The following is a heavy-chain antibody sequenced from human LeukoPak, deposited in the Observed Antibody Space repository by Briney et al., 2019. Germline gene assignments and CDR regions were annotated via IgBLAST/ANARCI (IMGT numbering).Heavy chain of an antibody. Sequence: GGSLRLSCAASGLTFSDYNMRWIRQAPGKGLEWVSSISRSGSTKYYAGSVKGRFTISRDNAKNSLFLQMNSLRAEDTAVYYCARVLRYCSGGNCYSGGLGYMDVWGKGTTVTISS. J-gene: IGHJ6*03. V-gene: IGHV3-11*01. CDR3: ARVLRYCSGGNCYSGGLGYMDV. CDR2: ISRSGSTK. D-gene: IGHD2-15*01. CDR1: GLTFSDYN.